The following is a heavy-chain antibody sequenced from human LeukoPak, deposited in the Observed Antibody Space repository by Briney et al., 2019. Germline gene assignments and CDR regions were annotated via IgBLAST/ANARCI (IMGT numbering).Heavy chain of an antibody. CDR1: GFTFSSYG. Sequence: PGRSLRLSCAASGFTFSSYGMHWVRQAPGKGLEWVAVISYDGSNKYYADSVKGRFTISRDNSKNTLYLQMNSLRAEDTAVYYCARGPSMAPGWYYGMDVWGQGTTVTVSS. D-gene: IGHD2/OR15-2a*01. J-gene: IGHJ6*02. V-gene: IGHV3-30*03. CDR2: ISYDGSNK. CDR3: ARGPSMAPGWYYGMDV.